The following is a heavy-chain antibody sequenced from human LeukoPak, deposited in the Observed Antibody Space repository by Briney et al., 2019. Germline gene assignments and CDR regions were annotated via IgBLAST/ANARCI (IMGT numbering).Heavy chain of an antibody. V-gene: IGHV4-59*08. CDR3: ARLRSAQFDC. Sequence: SETLSLTCTVSGGSISSYYWSWIRQPPGKGPEWIGYIYYSGSTNYNPSLKSRVTISVDTSKNQFSLKLSSVTAADTAVYYCARLRSAQFDCWGQGTLVTVSS. CDR2: IYYSGST. D-gene: IGHD2-15*01. CDR1: GGSISSYY. J-gene: IGHJ4*02.